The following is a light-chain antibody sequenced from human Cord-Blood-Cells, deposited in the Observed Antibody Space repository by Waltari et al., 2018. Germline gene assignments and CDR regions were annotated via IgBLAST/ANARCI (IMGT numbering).Light chain of an antibody. CDR1: QDISNY. CDR2: DAS. CDR3: QQYDNHPFT. Sequence: DIEMTQSPSSLSASVGDRVTITCQASQDISNYLTWYQQKPGKAPKLLIYDASNLETGGPSSFSGSGSGTDFTFTISSLQPEDIATYYCQQYDNHPFTFGPGTKVDIK. J-gene: IGKJ3*01. V-gene: IGKV1-33*01.